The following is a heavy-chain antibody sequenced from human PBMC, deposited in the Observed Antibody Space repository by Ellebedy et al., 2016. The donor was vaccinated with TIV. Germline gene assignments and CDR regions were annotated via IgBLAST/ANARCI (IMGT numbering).Heavy chain of an antibody. CDR2: ISGSGTGT. D-gene: IGHD3-22*01. Sequence: PGGSLRLSCAASGFTFSSYGMHRVRQAPGKGLEWVSAISGSGTGTYYADSVKGRFTISRDNSKNTLYLQMNSLRAEDTAVYYCAKEDYYDSSGPFDYWGQGTLVTVSS. J-gene: IGHJ4*02. V-gene: IGHV3-23*01. CDR3: AKEDYYDSSGPFDY. CDR1: GFTFSSYG.